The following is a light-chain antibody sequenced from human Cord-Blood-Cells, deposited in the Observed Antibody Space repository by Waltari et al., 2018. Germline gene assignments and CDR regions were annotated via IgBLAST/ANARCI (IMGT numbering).Light chain of an antibody. J-gene: IGKJ1*01. Sequence: EIVMTQAPATLSVSPGDRAPPHCRASQSVSSNLAWYQQKPGQAPRLLIYGASTRATGIPARFSGSGSGTEFTLTISSLQSEDFAVYYCQQYKNWPPWTFGQGTKVEIK. V-gene: IGKV3-15*01. CDR2: GAS. CDR1: QSVSSN. CDR3: QQYKNWPPWT.